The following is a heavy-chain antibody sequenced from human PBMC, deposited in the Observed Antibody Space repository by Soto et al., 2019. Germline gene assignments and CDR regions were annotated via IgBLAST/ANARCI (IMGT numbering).Heavy chain of an antibody. CDR1: GGTFSSYA. V-gene: IGHV1-69*01. J-gene: IGHJ6*02. D-gene: IGHD3-10*01. CDR2: IIPIFGTA. Sequence: QVQLVQSGAEVKKPGSSVKVSCKASGGTFSSYAISWVRQAPGQGLEWMGGIIPIFGTANYEQKFQGRVTITADESTSTAYMELSSLRAEDTAVYYCARSFYGAGTHYYYYYGMDVWGQGTTVTVSS. CDR3: ARSFYGAGTHYYYYYGMDV.